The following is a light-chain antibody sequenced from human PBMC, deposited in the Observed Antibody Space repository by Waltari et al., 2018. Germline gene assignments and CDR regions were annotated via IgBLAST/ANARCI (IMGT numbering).Light chain of an antibody. CDR3: QQYYTTPT. Sequence: DIVMTQSPDSLAVSLGERATINCKSSQTLFYSSNNKNYLAWYQLKPGQPPKLLLFWASNRESGVPDRFSGSGSATDFTLTIDTLQAEDVAVYYCQQYYTTPTFGQGTKVEIK. V-gene: IGKV4-1*01. CDR2: WAS. CDR1: QTLFYSSNNKNY. J-gene: IGKJ1*01.